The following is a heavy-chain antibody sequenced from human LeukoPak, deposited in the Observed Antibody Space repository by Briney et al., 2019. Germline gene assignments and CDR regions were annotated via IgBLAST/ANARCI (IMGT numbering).Heavy chain of an antibody. CDR1: GGSISTGSYY. J-gene: IGHJ4*02. CDR3: ARKGSWYGRYFDY. Sequence: SETLSLTCTVSGGSISTGSYYWSWIRQPAGRGLEWNGEIYHSGSTNYNPSVKSRVTISVDKAKNECSRKLSSVTAADTAVYYCARKGSWYGRYFDYWGQGTLVTVSS. D-gene: IGHD6-13*01. V-gene: IGHV4-61*10. CDR2: IYHSGST.